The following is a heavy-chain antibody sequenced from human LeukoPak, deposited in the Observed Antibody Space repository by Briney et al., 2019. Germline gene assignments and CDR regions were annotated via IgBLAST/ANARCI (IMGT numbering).Heavy chain of an antibody. D-gene: IGHD2-2*01. CDR1: GFIFSNYG. Sequence: PGGSLRLSCAASGFIFSNYGMHWVRQAPGKGLEWVAFIRYDGSNDSYADSVRGRFIISRDDSKNMLYLQMNSLRADDTATYYCAKVGSSNYFDYWGQGTLVTVSS. CDR3: AKVGSSNYFDY. J-gene: IGHJ4*02. CDR2: IRYDGSND. V-gene: IGHV3-30*02.